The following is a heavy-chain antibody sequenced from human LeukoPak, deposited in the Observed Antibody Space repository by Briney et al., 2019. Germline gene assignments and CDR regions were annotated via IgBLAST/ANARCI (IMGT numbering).Heavy chain of an antibody. D-gene: IGHD1-26*01. CDR2: IYSGGNT. J-gene: IGHJ4*02. CDR1: GFTVSSNY. CDR3: ARDRVGATTNFDY. V-gene: IGHV3-53*01. Sequence: GGSLRLSCAASGFTVSSNYMSWVRQAPGKGLDWVSVIYSGGNTYYADSVKGRFTISRDNSKNTLCLQMNSLRAEDTAVYYCARDRVGATTNFDYWGQGTLVTVSS.